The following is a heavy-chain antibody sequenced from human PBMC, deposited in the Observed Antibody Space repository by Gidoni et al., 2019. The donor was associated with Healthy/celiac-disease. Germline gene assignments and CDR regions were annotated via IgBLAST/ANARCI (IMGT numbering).Heavy chain of an antibody. V-gene: IGHV4-61*02. Sequence: QVQLQESGPGLVKPSQTLSLTCPVSGGPISSGSYYWSWIRQPAGKGLEWIGRIYTSGSTNYNPSLKSRVTISVDTSKNQFSLKLSSVTAADTAVYYCARDQVVRESSGYYPGLQHWGQGTLVTVSS. J-gene: IGHJ1*01. CDR2: IYTSGST. D-gene: IGHD3-22*01. CDR3: ARDQVVRESSGYYPGLQH. CDR1: GGPISSGSYY.